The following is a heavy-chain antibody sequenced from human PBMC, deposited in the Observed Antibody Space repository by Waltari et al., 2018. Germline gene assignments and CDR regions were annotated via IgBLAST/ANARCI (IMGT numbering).Heavy chain of an antibody. D-gene: IGHD3-22*01. CDR3: ARDRRPTLILGSGAFDI. Sequence: EVQLVESGGGLVRPGGSLSLSCAAYGFTFVYCTIDLVRQAPGKGPEWISFITSDGTHTTYADSVRGRFTISRDNAKNSLFLQINSLRADDTAVYYCARDRRPTLILGSGAFDIWGQGIKVNVSS. CDR1: GFTFVYCT. J-gene: IGHJ3*02. CDR2: ITSDGTHT. V-gene: IGHV3-21*01.